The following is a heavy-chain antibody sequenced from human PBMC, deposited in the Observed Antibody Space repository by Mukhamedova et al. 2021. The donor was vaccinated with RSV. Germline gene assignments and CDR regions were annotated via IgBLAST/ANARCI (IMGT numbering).Heavy chain of an antibody. Sequence: GFTFSRHSMNWVRQAPGKGLEWVSSITSSSRFIHYADSVKGRFTISRDNAKNSLYLQMNNLRADDTGVYFCAREFGFWGQGNLVT. D-gene: IGHD3-3*01. CDR3: AREFGF. CDR1: GFTFSRHS. J-gene: IGHJ4*02. V-gene: IGHV3-21*04. CDR2: ITSSSRFI.